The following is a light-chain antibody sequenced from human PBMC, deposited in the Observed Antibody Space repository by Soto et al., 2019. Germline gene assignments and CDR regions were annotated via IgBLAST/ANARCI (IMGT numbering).Light chain of an antibody. V-gene: IGKV3-20*01. J-gene: IGKJ3*01. CDR3: QQKFT. CDR1: QSDSSSY. Sequence: EIVLTQSPGTLSLSPGERATLSCRASQSDSSSYLAWYQQKPGKAPRLLIYGASSRATGIPDRFSGSGSGTDFTRTISRLEPEDFAVYYCQQKFTFGPGTKVDIK. CDR2: GAS.